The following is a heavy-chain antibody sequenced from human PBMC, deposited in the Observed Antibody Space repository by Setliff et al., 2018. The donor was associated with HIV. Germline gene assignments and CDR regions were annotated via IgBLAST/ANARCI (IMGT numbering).Heavy chain of an antibody. CDR1: GGSMSTYY. V-gene: IGHV4-4*08. CDR2: IYTSGST. CDR3: ARGAYYNFWSGYSAGGGSLGP. Sequence: SETLSLTCTVSGGSMSTYYWSWIRQPPGKGLEWIGYIYTSGSTNYNPSLRSRVTISVDTSKNHFSLRLSSVTAADTAVYYCARGAYYNFWSGYSAGGGSLGPWGQGALVTVSS. D-gene: IGHD3-3*01. J-gene: IGHJ5*02.